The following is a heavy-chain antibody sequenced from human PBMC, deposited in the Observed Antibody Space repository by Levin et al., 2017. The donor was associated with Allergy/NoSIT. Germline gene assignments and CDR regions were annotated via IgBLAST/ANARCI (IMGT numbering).Heavy chain of an antibody. Sequence: GESLKISCKASGYTFTGYYMHWVRQAPGQGLEWMGWINPNSGGTNYAQKFQGRVTMTRDTSISTAYMELSRLRSDDTAVYYCARVPFRTLELLLFDYWGQGTLVTVSS. J-gene: IGHJ4*02. V-gene: IGHV1-2*02. D-gene: IGHD4-23*01. CDR3: ARVPFRTLELLLFDY. CDR2: INPNSGGT. CDR1: GYTFTGYY.